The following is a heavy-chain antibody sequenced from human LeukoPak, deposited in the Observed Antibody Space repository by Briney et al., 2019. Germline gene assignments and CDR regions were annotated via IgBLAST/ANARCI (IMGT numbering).Heavy chain of an antibody. D-gene: IGHD3-10*01. Sequence: SETLSLTCTVSGGSISSYYWSWIRQPPGRGLEWIGYIYYSGSTYYNPSLKSRVTISVDTTKNQFSLKLRSVTAADTAVYYCARATLAYYYGSGSYRVPDAFDIWGQGTMVTVSS. CDR3: ARATLAYYYGSGSYRVPDAFDI. V-gene: IGHV4-59*12. J-gene: IGHJ3*02. CDR2: IYYSGST. CDR1: GGSISSYY.